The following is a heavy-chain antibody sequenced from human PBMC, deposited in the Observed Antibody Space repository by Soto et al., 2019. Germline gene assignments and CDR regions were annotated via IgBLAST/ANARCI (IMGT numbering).Heavy chain of an antibody. D-gene: IGHD5-12*01. J-gene: IGHJ4*02. Sequence: QMQESGPGLVEPSGTLSLTCDVSGVSISSGSWWRWVRQPPGEGLEWIGEIFHSGSTKYNPSLKSRVTISVDNCQNHFSLRVTSVTAADTAVYYCARDGPDGYNLGYWGQGTLVTVSS. CDR2: IFHSGST. V-gene: IGHV4-4*02. CDR3: ARDGPDGYNLGY. CDR1: GVSISSGSW.